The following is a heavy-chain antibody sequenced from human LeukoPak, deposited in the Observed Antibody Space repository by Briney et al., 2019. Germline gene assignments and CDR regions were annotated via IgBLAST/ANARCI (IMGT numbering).Heavy chain of an antibody. CDR3: ARGTVMVPPRAFDI. D-gene: IGHD3-10*01. J-gene: IGHJ3*02. CDR1: GGSISNNFF. V-gene: IGHV4-30-4*08. CDR2: IHHSGKT. Sequence: SETLSLTCTVSGGSISNNFFWSWIRQPPGKGLDWIGYIHHSGKTYFHPSHKSRVTISVDMSKNQFSLKLSSVTAADTAVYYCARGTVMVPPRAFDIWGQGTMVTVSS.